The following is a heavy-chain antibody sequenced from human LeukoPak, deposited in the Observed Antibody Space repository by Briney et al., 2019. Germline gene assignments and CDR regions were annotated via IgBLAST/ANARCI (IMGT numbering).Heavy chain of an antibody. V-gene: IGHV3-30-3*01. CDR1: GFTFSSYA. CDR3: AKSNYDILTGFYPEDNSYYGLDV. CDR2: ISYDGSNK. D-gene: IGHD3-9*01. J-gene: IGHJ6*02. Sequence: GRSLRLSCAASGFTFSSYAMHWVRQAPGKGLEWVAVISYDGSNKYYADSVKGRFTISRDNSKNTLYLQMTNLRAEDMAVYYCAKSNYDILTGFYPEDNSYYGLDVWGQGTPVTVSS.